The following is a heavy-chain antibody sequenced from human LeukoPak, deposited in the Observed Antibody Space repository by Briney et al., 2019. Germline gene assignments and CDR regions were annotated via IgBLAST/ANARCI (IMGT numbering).Heavy chain of an antibody. J-gene: IGHJ1*01. Sequence: QSGGSLRLSCAASGFTFEDYAMHWVRQAPGKGLEXXXGISWNSGSIDYADSVKGRFTTSRDNAKNSLYLQMNSLRAEDTALYYCAKAPSYSSGWPAEYFQHWGQGTLVTVSS. V-gene: IGHV3-9*01. CDR3: AKAPSYSSGWPAEYFQH. D-gene: IGHD6-19*01. CDR1: GFTFEDYA. CDR2: ISWNSGSI.